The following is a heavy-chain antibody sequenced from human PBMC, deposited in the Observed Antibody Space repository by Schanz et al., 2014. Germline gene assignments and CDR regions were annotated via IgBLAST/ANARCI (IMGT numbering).Heavy chain of an antibody. V-gene: IGHV3-30-3*02. CDR1: GFTFSSYA. CDR2: ISYDGRNK. Sequence: QVQLVESGGGVVQPGRSLRLSCAASGFTFSSYAMHWVRQAPGKGLEWVAVISYDGRNKYYADSVKGRFTISRDNSKNTLYLQMNSLSADDTAVFYCAKWMGYCSGGTCYDYYYYGLDVWGQGTTVTGSS. CDR3: AKWMGYCSGGTCYDYYYYGLDV. J-gene: IGHJ6*02. D-gene: IGHD2-15*01.